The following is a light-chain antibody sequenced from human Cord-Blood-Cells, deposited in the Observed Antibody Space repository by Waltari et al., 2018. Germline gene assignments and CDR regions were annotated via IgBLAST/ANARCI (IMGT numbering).Light chain of an antibody. J-gene: IGKJ5*01. CDR1: PSLLHSNGYNY. CDR2: LGS. Sequence: DIVMTQSPLSLPVTPGEPGSSSCRSSPSLLHSNGYNYLDWYLQKPGQSPQLLIYLGSKRAPVVPDRFSGSGSRTDFTLKISRVEAEDVGVYYCMQPLHTRTLAQVTRLEI. V-gene: IGKV2-28*01. CDR3: MQPLHTRT.